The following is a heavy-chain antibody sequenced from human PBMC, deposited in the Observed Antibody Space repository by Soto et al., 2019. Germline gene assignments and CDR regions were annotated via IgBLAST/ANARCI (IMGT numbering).Heavy chain of an antibody. J-gene: IGHJ4*02. V-gene: IGHV1-3*01. D-gene: IGHD6-13*01. CDR2: INAGNGNT. CDR3: STNIAGAASFDY. Sequence: QVQLVQSGAEVKKPGASVKVSCKGSGYTFTSYTVHWVRQAPGQRPEWMAWINAGNGNTKYSQKFQGRVTITRDTSASKAYMELNSLTSEDSAVYYCSTNIAGAASFDYWGQGTLVTVSS. CDR1: GYTFTSYT.